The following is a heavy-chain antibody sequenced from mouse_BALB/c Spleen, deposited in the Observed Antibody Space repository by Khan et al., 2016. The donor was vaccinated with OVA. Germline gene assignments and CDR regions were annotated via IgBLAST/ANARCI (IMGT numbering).Heavy chain of an antibody. J-gene: IGHJ2*01. CDR2: ISYSGNT. CDR3: ARVYGGDVDY. CDR1: GYSITTDYA. Sequence: EVKLLESGPGLVKPSQSLSLTCTVTGYSITTDYAWDWIRQFPGNKLEWMGFISYSGNTKYNPSLKSRISITRDTSKNQFFLQLKSVTTEDTARDYGARVYGGDVDYWGQGTTLTVSS. V-gene: IGHV3-2*02. D-gene: IGHD1-1*01.